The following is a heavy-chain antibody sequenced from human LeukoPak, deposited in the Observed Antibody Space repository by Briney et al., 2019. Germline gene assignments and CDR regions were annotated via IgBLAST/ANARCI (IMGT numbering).Heavy chain of an antibody. D-gene: IGHD4-11*01. CDR1: GGSINSYS. CDR3: ARESRLGFDY. V-gene: IGHV4-59*01. J-gene: IGHJ4*02. CDR2: IYYSGRT. Sequence: SETLSLSCTVSGGSINSYSWSWIRQPPGKGLGWIGYIYYSGRTNYNPSLKSRVTISVDTSKTQFSLKLSSVTAADTAVYYCARESRLGFDYWGQGTLVTVSS.